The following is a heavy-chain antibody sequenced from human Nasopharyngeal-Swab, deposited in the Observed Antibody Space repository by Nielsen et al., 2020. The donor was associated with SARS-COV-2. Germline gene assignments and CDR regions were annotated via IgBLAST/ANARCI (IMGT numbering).Heavy chain of an antibody. D-gene: IGHD5-12*01. J-gene: IGHJ4*02. CDR3: ARDAGYSGYD. V-gene: IGHV3-23*01. Sequence: GESLKISCAASGFTFRSYAISWVRQAPGKGLEWVSVISGSDHTTYYADSVKGRFTTSRDNSKNTLYLQMNSLRAEDTAVYYCARDAGYSGYDWGQGTLVTVSS. CDR1: GFTFRSYA. CDR2: ISGSDHTT.